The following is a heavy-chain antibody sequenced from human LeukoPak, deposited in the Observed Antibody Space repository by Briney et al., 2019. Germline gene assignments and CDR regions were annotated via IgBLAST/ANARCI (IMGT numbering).Heavy chain of an antibody. CDR2: ISGGGGST. V-gene: IGHV3-23*01. Sequence: PGGSLRLSCAASGFTFDDYAMHWVRQAPGKGLEWVSGISGGGGSTYNADSVKGRFTISRDNSKNTLYLQMNSLRAEDTAVYYCAKGAGSGRFDAFDIWAKGQWSPSLQ. CDR1: GFTFDDYA. D-gene: IGHD6-19*01. CDR3: AKGAGSGRFDAFDI. J-gene: IGHJ3*02.